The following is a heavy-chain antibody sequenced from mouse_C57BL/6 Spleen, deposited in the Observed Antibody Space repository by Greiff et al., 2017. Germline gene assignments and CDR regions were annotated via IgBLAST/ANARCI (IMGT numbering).Heavy chain of an antibody. D-gene: IGHD1-1*01. J-gene: IGHJ1*03. Sequence: EVQLQQSGPGLVKPSQSLSLTCSVTGYSITSGYYWNWIRPFPGNKLEWMGYISYDGSNNSTPSPKNRISITRDTTKHQFFLKFNAETTEDTATYYCARAYYNGSSYGWYVDVGGTGTTVTVSS. V-gene: IGHV3-6*01. CDR2: ISYDGSN. CDR1: GYSITSGYY. CDR3: ARAYYNGSSYGWYVDV.